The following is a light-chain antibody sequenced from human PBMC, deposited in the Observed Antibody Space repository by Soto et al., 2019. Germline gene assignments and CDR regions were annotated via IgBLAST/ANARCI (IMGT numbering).Light chain of an antibody. J-gene: IGLJ1*01. Sequence: QCVLTQPRSVSGSPGQSVTISCTGTSRDVGGYNYVSWYQQHPGKAPKLMIYDVSRRPSGVPDRFSGSKSANTASLTISGLQADDEADYYCCSYAGSYTYVLGTGTKVTVL. CDR2: DVS. CDR1: SRDVGGYNY. CDR3: CSYAGSYTYV. V-gene: IGLV2-11*01.